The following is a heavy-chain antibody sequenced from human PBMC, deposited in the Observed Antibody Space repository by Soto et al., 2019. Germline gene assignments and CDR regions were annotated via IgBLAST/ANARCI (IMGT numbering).Heavy chain of an antibody. V-gene: IGHV1-69*01. J-gene: IGHJ6*02. CDR2: IIPIFGTA. D-gene: IGHD3-22*01. CDR3: ARAYYDSSGYTPYYYYNGMDV. CDR1: GGTFSSYA. Sequence: QVQLVQSGAEVKKPGSSVKVSCKASGGTFSSYAISWVRQAPGQGLEWMGGIIPIFGTANYAQKFQGRVTITADESTSTAYMELSSLRSEDTAAYYCARAYYDSSGYTPYYYYNGMDVWGQGTTVTVSS.